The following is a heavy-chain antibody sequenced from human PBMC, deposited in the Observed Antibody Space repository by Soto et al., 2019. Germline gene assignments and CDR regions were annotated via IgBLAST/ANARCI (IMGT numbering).Heavy chain of an antibody. CDR3: ARGQLYYDFWSGYYKRGEGRPLRQYNWFDP. Sequence: SETLSLTCAVYGGSFSGYYWSWIRQPPGKGLEWIGEINHSGSTNYNPSLKSRVTISVDTSKNQFSLRLGSVTAADTAVYYCARGQLYYDFWSGYYKRGEGRPLRQYNWFDPWGQGTLVTVSS. CDR1: GGSFSGYY. V-gene: IGHV4-34*01. D-gene: IGHD3-3*01. CDR2: INHSGST. J-gene: IGHJ5*02.